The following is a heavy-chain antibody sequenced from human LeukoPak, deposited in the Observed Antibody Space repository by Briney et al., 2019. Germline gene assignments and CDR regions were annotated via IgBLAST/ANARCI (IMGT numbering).Heavy chain of an antibody. Sequence: SETLSLTCTVSGDSISNTRYHWGWIRQPPGKGLEWIGSIYYSGATYYNPSLKSRVTISVDTSRNHFSLKLSSVTAADTAVYHCAREIVSSVESWGQGSLVTVSS. CDR2: IYYSGAT. D-gene: IGHD6-6*01. CDR3: AREIVSSVES. CDR1: GDSISNTRYH. J-gene: IGHJ4*02. V-gene: IGHV4-39*02.